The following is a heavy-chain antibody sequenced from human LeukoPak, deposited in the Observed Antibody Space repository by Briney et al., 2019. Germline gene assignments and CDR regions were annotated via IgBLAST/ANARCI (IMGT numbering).Heavy chain of an antibody. CDR1: GGSISSYY. D-gene: IGHD5-18*01. J-gene: IGHJ4*02. Sequence: SETLSLTCTVSGGSISSYYWSWIRQPPGKGLEWIGYIYYSGSTNYNPSLKSRVTISVDTSKNQFSLKLSSVTAADTAVYYCARDENGYGHHFDYWGQGTLVTVSS. CDR3: ARDENGYGHHFDY. V-gene: IGHV4-59*01. CDR2: IYYSGST.